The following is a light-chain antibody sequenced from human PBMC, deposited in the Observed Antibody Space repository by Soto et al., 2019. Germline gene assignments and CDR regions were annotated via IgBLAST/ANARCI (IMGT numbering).Light chain of an antibody. CDR1: QGISSY. CDR2: ATS. V-gene: IGKV1-8*01. CDR3: QQYSSYPYT. Sequence: AIRMTQSPSSFSASTGDRVTITCRASQGISSYLAWYPQKPVKAPTLLIYATSNLHRGVPSRFTGSGYGTDFTLTISWLQSEDFETYYLQQYSSYPYTFGQGTKLEIK. J-gene: IGKJ2*01.